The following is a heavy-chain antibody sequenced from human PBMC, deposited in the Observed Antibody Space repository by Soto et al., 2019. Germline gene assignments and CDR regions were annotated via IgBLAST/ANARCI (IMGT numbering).Heavy chain of an antibody. CDR3: ARDQFIKGSGYLSFDY. J-gene: IGHJ4*02. Sequence: GGSLRLSCAASGFTFSSYWMHWVRQAPGKGLVWVSRINSDGSSTSYADSVKGRFTFSRDNAKNTLYLQMDSLRAEDTAVYYCARDQFIKGSGYLSFDYGDQGTPVTVSS. CDR2: INSDGSST. CDR1: GFTFSSYW. V-gene: IGHV3-74*01. D-gene: IGHD3-3*01.